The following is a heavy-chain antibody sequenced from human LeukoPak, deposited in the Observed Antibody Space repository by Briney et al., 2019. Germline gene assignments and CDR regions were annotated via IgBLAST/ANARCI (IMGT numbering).Heavy chain of an antibody. V-gene: IGHV4-4*07. CDR3: ARALGDWNYYFFDY. D-gene: IGHD1-7*01. J-gene: IGHJ4*02. CDR1: GGSISSYY. Sequence: SETLSLTCTVSGGSISSYYWGWIRQPAGNGLEWIVRIYTSGSTNYNPSLKSRVTMSVDTSKNQFSLKLSSVTAADTAVYYCARALGDWNYYFFDYWGQGTLVTVSS. CDR2: IYTSGST.